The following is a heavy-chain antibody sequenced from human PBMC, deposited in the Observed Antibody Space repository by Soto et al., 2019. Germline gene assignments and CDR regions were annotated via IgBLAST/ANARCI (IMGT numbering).Heavy chain of an antibody. CDR3: AKDRPGFGVVNAYYYGMDV. J-gene: IGHJ6*02. V-gene: IGHV3-30*18. CDR2: ISYDGSNK. Sequence: PGGSLRLSCAASGFTFSSYGMHWVRQAPGKGLEWVAVISYDGSNKYHADSVKGRFTISRDNSKNTLYLQMNSLRAEDTAVYYCAKDRPGFGVVNAYYYGMDVWGQGTTVTVSS. D-gene: IGHD3-3*01. CDR1: GFTFSSYG.